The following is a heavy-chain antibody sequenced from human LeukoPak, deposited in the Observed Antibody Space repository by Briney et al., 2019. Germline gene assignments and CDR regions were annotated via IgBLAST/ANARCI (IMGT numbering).Heavy chain of an antibody. V-gene: IGHV1-8*02. CDR3: ATAIVVVISAFDI. CDR2: MNPNSGNT. J-gene: IGHJ3*02. D-gene: IGHD3-22*01. Sequence: GASVKVSCKASGYTFSTYDIHWVRQATGQGLEWMGWMNPNSGNTGYTQEFQGRVTMTRNTSITTAYMELSRLRSEDTAVYYCATAIVVVISAFDIWGQGTMVTVSS. CDR1: GYTFSTYD.